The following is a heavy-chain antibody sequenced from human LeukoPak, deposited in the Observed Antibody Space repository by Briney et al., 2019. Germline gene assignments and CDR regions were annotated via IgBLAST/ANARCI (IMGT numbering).Heavy chain of an antibody. CDR1: GFTFDDYA. CDR3: AKSTGIAAAGKDFDY. V-gene: IGHV3-9*01. Sequence: GRSLRLSCAASGFTFDDYAMHWVRQAPGKGLEWVSGISWNSGSIGYADSVKGRFTISRDNAKNSLYLQMNSRRAEDTALYYCAKSTGIAAAGKDFDYWGQGTLVTVSS. D-gene: IGHD6-13*01. J-gene: IGHJ4*02. CDR2: ISWNSGSI.